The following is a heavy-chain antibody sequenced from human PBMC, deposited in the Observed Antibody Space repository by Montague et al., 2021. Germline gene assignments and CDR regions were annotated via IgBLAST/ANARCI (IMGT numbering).Heavy chain of an antibody. CDR1: GDSVSSNSVA. CDR3: ARRQRQAWAYSSSSPQYYYYYMDV. D-gene: IGHD6-6*01. V-gene: IGHV6-1*01. Sequence: CAISGDSVSSNSVAWNWIRQSPSRGLEWLGRTYYRSKWYNDYAVSVKSRITINPDTSKNQFSLQLNSVTPEDTAVYYCARRQRQAWAYSSSSPQYYYYYMDVWGKGTTVTVSS. J-gene: IGHJ6*03. CDR2: TYYRSKWYN.